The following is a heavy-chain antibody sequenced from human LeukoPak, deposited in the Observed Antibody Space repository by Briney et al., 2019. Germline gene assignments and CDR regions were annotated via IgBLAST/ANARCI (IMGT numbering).Heavy chain of an antibody. V-gene: IGHV3-30-3*01. CDR1: GFTFSSYA. CDR3: ARGDYGDHGYFDY. CDR2: ISYDGSNK. J-gene: IGHJ4*02. Sequence: PGGSLRLSCAASGFTFSSYAMHWVRQAPGKGLEWVAVISYDGSNKYYADSVKGRFTISRDNSKNTLYLQMNSLRAEDTAVYYCARGDYGDHGYFDYWGQGTLVTVSS. D-gene: IGHD4-17*01.